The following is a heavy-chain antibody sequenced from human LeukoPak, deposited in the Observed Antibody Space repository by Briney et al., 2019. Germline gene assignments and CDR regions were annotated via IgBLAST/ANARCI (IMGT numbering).Heavy chain of an antibody. V-gene: IGHV3-9*01. J-gene: IGHJ3*02. D-gene: IGHD6-19*01. Sequence: PGGTLRLSCAASGFNFDDYAMLWVRQATGKGLEWVSGISRNSGSIGYADSVKRRFTISRDNAKISPYLEMNSLRAEDTALYYCAKARRPWWSYSSGWYPDAFDIWGQGTMVTVSS. CDR2: ISRNSGSI. CDR1: GFNFDDYA. CDR3: AKARRPWWSYSSGWYPDAFDI.